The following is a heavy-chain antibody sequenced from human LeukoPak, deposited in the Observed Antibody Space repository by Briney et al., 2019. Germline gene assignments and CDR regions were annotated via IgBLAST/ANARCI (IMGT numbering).Heavy chain of an antibody. D-gene: IGHD2-21*02. CDR3: AKDRNSRQVVTATNDY. Sequence: GGSLRLSCAASGFTFSSYAMSSVRQAPGKGLESVSAISGSGGSTYYADYVKGWFTISRNNSKNTLYLQMNSLRAEDTAVYYCAKDRNSRQVVTATNDYWGQGTLVTVSS. V-gene: IGHV3-23*01. CDR1: GFTFSSYA. CDR2: ISGSGGST. J-gene: IGHJ4*02.